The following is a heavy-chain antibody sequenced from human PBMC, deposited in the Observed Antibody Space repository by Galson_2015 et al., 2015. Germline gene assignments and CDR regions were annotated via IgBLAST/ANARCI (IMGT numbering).Heavy chain of an antibody. CDR1: GGTFSSYA. V-gene: IGHV1-46*01. Sequence: SVKVSCKASGGTFSSYAISWVRQAPGQGLEWMGIINPSGGSTSYAQKFQGRVTMTRDTSTSTVYMELSSLRSEDTAVYYCARECSTSCYSEPGPNYHYGMDVWGQGTTVTVSS. CDR2: INPSGGST. J-gene: IGHJ6*02. D-gene: IGHD2-2*02. CDR3: ARECSTSCYSEPGPNYHYGMDV.